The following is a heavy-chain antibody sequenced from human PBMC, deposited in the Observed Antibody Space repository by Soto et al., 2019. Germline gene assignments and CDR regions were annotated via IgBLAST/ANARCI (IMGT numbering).Heavy chain of an antibody. V-gene: IGHV1-69*13. Sequence: SVKVSCKNSGGVLSSVAISWVRQAPGQGLEWLGGIIPVFGTTNYAEKFQDRVTITADEVTNTAYMELSSLTSGDTAMYYCARGGGPYVWFNEFWGQGALVTVSS. CDR1: GGVLSSVA. J-gene: IGHJ4*02. CDR3: ARGGGPYVWFNEF. D-gene: IGHD3-16*01. CDR2: IIPVFGTT.